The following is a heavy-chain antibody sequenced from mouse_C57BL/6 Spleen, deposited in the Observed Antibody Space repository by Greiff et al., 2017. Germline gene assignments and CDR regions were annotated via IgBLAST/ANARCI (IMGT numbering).Heavy chain of an antibody. V-gene: IGHV1-53*01. CDR2: INPSNGGT. J-gene: IGHJ1*03. CDR1: GYTFTSYW. Sequence: QVQLKQPGTELVKPGASVKLSCKASGYTFTSYWMPWVKQRPGQGLEWIGNINPSNGGTNYNEKFKSKATLTVDKSSSTAYLQLSSLTSEDSAVYYCARQSLYGLYFDVWGTGTTVTVSS. D-gene: IGHD1-1*01. CDR3: ARQSLYGLYFDV.